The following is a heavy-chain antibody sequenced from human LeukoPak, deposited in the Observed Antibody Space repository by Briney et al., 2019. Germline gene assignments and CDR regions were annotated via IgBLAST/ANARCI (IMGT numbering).Heavy chain of an antibody. J-gene: IGHJ6*03. CDR3: ARHWFYESYYYYYMDV. Sequence: PSETLSLTCTVSGGSNSSSSYYWGWIRQPPGKGLEWIGSIYYSGSTYYNPSLKSRVTISVDTSKNQFSLKLSSVTAADTAVYYCARHWFYESYYYYYMDVWGKGTTVTISS. V-gene: IGHV4-39*01. D-gene: IGHD5/OR15-5a*01. CDR1: GGSNSSSSYY. CDR2: IYYSGST.